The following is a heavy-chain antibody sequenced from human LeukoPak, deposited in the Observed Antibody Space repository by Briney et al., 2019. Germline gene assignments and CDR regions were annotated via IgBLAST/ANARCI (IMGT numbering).Heavy chain of an antibody. D-gene: IGHD3-9*01. Sequence: SQTRSLPCSVASGSISSSSNFWAWLLHPPGNGLEWFGSIYYSGRTFYNPSLKSRVTISVDTSKNQFSLKLRSVPAADTAVYYCATTDDISSGHHAGYWGQGTLVTVSS. CDR2: IYYSGRT. J-gene: IGHJ4*02. CDR1: SGSISSSSNF. V-gene: IGHV4-39*01. CDR3: ATTDDISSGHHAGY.